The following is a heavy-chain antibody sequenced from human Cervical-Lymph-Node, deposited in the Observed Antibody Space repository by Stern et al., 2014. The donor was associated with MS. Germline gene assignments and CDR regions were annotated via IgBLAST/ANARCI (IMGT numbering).Heavy chain of an antibody. Sequence: VQLVESGAEVTKPGSSVKVSCKASGGTFSKFPSSWVRQAPGQGLEWMGGIFTVFGTPSYAQEFRGRVTITADVSTSTVYMELSSLRSDDTAVYYCALSSETSDRWYSLGHDLWVQGTLVTVSS. CDR1: GGTFSKFP. D-gene: IGHD6-13*01. V-gene: IGHV1-69*01. J-gene: IGHJ5*02. CDR2: IFTVFGTP. CDR3: ALSSETSDRWYSLGHDL.